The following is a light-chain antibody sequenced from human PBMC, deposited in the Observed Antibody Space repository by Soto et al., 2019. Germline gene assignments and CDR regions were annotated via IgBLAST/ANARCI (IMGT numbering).Light chain of an antibody. CDR3: QQYNNWPWT. V-gene: IGKV3-15*01. CDR1: QSVSSN. CDR2: GAS. Sequence: EIVMTQSPATLSVSPVERATLSCTASQSVSSNLAWYQQKPGQAPRLLIYGASTRATGIPARFSGSGYGTDFNLTISSLQSEDFAVYYCQQYNNWPWTFGQGTKVDIK. J-gene: IGKJ1*01.